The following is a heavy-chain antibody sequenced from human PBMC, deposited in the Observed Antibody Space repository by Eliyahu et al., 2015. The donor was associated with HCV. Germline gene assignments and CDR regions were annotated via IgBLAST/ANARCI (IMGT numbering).Heavy chain of an antibody. CDR2: MHYSGGT. V-gene: IGHV4-59*01. D-gene: IGHD6-19*01. Sequence: QVQLQESGPGLVKPSETLSLTCTVXGGSISSYYWGWIRQPPGKGLEWIGYMHYSGGTNYNPSLKSRVTISIDTSKTQFSLKLSSVTAADTAVYYCASGGGGIAVAGTGGWFDPWGQGTLVTVSS. CDR3: ASGGGGIAVAGTGGWFDP. CDR1: GGSISSYY. J-gene: IGHJ5*02.